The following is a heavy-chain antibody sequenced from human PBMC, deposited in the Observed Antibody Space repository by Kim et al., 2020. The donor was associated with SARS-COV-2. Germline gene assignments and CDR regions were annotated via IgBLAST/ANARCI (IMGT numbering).Heavy chain of an antibody. Sequence: GGSLRLSCAASGFSFSNSWMTWVRQAPGKGLDWLANIKEDGSVQNYVDSVRGRFTISRDNAKNSVYLQMSGLRADDTAVYYCVRDSGWFAFDFWGRGNLVRVST. CDR2: IKEDGSVQ. V-gene: IGHV3-7*03. CDR1: GFSFSNSW. J-gene: IGHJ4*02. D-gene: IGHD6-19*01. CDR3: VRDSGWFAFDF.